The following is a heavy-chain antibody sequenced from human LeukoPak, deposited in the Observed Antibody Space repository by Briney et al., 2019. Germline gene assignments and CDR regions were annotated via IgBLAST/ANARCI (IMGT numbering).Heavy chain of an antibody. D-gene: IGHD6-13*01. V-gene: IGHV3-23*01. Sequence: GGSLRLSCAASGFTFSSYAMSWVRQAPGKGLEWVSAISGSGGSTYYADSVKGRFTISRDNSKNTLYLQMNSLRAEDTAVYYCAKSGGSSSWYAYFDYWGQGTLVTVPS. J-gene: IGHJ4*02. CDR2: ISGSGGST. CDR3: AKSGGSSSWYAYFDY. CDR1: GFTFSSYA.